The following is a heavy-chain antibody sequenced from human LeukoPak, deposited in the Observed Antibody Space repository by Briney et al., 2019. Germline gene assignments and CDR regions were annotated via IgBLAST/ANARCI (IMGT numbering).Heavy chain of an antibody. CDR3: ACGAGNGRFDY. Sequence: SQTLSLTCAVSGGSISSGGYSWSWIRQPPGKGLEWIVYIYHSGSIYYNPSLKSRVTIAVYRTKNQFSLELSSEAAADTYLYYCACGAGNGRFDYWGQGTLVTVSS. CDR2: IYHSGSI. CDR1: GGSISSGGYS. V-gene: IGHV4-30-2*01. D-gene: IGHD2-8*01. J-gene: IGHJ4*02.